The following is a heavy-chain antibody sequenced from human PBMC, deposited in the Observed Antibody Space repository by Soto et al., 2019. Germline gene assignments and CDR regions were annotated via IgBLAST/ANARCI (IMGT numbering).Heavy chain of an antibody. Sequence: ASVQVSCKASGVTFNRQDMRWVRQAPGQGLEWMGGIITMFGTPHYAEKFQDSVTITADESTGTAYLELSRLTSEDTAVYYCARSEGRDGYSFDYWGPGTLVTVSS. V-gene: IGHV1-69*13. D-gene: IGHD5-12*01. J-gene: IGHJ4*02. CDR3: ARSEGRDGYSFDY. CDR1: GVTFNRQD. CDR2: IITMFGTP.